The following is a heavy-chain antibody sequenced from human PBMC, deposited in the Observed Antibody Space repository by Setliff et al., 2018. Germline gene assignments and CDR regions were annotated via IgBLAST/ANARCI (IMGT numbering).Heavy chain of an antibody. Sequence: PSQTLSLTCAVYGGSFSGYYWSWIRQPPGKGLEWIGEINHSGSTNYNPSLKSRVTISVDTSKNQFSLKLSSVTAAETAVYHCARFAGSSWVDYGGQGTLVTVSA. CDR2: INHSGST. CDR3: ARFAGSSWVDY. D-gene: IGHD6-13*01. CDR1: GGSFSGYY. V-gene: IGHV4-34*01. J-gene: IGHJ4*02.